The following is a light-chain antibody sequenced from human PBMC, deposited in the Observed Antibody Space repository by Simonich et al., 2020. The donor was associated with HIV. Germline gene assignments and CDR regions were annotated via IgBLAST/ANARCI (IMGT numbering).Light chain of an antibody. Sequence: AIRMTQSPSSLSASTGDTVTITGRASPDISSYLDWYHQKPAQPPKLLIYWASTRHSGVPDRFSGSGSGTDFTLTIRSLQAEDVAVYYCQQYYTTPYTFGQGTKLEIK. J-gene: IGKJ2*01. CDR2: WAS. CDR3: QQYYTTPYT. CDR1: PDISSY. V-gene: IGKV1-8*01.